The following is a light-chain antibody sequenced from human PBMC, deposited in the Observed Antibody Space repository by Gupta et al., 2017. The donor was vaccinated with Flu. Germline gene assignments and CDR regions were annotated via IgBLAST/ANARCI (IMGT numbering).Light chain of an antibody. J-gene: IGKJ2*01. Sequence: DIVMTQSPATLSVSPGERATLSCRASQSISSNLAWYQQKPGQAPRLLIYRTSTRATGIPARFSGSGSGTEFTLIISSLQFEDFAVYYCQQFNTWSPYTFGQGTRLEIK. CDR1: QSISSN. V-gene: IGKV3-15*01. CDR3: QQFNTWSPYT. CDR2: RTS.